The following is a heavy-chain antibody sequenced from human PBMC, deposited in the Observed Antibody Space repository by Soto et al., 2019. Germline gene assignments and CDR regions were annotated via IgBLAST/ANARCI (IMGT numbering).Heavy chain of an antibody. D-gene: IGHD6-19*01. Sequence: ASVKVSCKASGYTFTSYDINWVRQATGQGLEGMGWMNPNSGNTGYAQKFQGRVTMTRNTSISTAYMELSSLRSKDTAVYYCARDLRPFGVAVAGYWGQGTLVTVSS. CDR2: MNPNSGNT. V-gene: IGHV1-8*01. J-gene: IGHJ4*02. CDR1: GYTFTSYD. CDR3: ARDLRPFGVAVAGY.